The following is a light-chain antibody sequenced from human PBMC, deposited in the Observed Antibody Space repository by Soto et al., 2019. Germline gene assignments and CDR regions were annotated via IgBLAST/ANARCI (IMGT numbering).Light chain of an antibody. CDR3: SSYTSSNTLE. J-gene: IGLJ3*02. Sequence: QSVLTQPPSVSGSPGQSVTISCTGTSSDVGSYKRVSWYQQPPGTAPRVMIYDVTNRPSGVPDPFSGSKSGNTASLTISGLQNEDEADYYCSSYTSSNTLEFGGGTKLTVL. V-gene: IGLV2-18*02. CDR1: SSDVGSYKR. CDR2: DVT.